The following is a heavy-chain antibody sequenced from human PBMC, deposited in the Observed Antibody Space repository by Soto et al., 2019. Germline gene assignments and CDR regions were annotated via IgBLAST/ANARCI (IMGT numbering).Heavy chain of an antibody. CDR2: IYWNDDK. CDR3: AHKLRYLDPMDV. CDR1: GFSLSTGGVA. J-gene: IGHJ6*02. Sequence: SGPTLVNPTQTLTLTCTFSGFSLSTGGVAVGWIRQPPGKALEWLALIYWNDDKLYSPSLKTRLTVTKDTSKNQVVLTMTNVGPVDTATYYCAHKLRYLDPMDVWGQGTRSPSP. V-gene: IGHV2-5*01. D-gene: IGHD3-9*01.